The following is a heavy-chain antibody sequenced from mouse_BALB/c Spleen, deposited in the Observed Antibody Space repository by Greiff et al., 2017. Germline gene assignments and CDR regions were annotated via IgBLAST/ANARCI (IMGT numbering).Heavy chain of an antibody. J-gene: IGHJ3*01. V-gene: IGHV1-14*01. CDR2: INPYNDGT. CDR3: ARVGGHYYGSSYGWCAY. CDR1: GYTFTSYV. Sequence: EVQLQQSGPELVKPGASVKMSCKASGYTFTSYVMHWVKQKPGQGLEWIGYINPYNDGTKYNEKFKGKATLTSDKSSSTAYMELSSLTSEDSAVYYCARVGGHYYGSSYGWCAYWGEGTLVTVSA. D-gene: IGHD1-1*01.